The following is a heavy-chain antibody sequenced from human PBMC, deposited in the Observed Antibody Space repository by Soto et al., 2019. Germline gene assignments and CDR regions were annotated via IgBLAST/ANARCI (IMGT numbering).Heavy chain of an antibody. CDR2: IYYSGST. CDR1: GGSISSGGYY. D-gene: IGHD3-22*01. J-gene: IGHJ4*02. CDR3: ARVYARGYYLDY. V-gene: IGHV4-31*03. Sequence: SETLSPTCTVSGGSISSGGYYWSWIRQHPGKGLEWIGYIYYSGSTYYNPSLKSRVTISVDTSKNQFSLKLSSVTAADTAVYYCARVYARGYYLDYWGQGTLVTVSS.